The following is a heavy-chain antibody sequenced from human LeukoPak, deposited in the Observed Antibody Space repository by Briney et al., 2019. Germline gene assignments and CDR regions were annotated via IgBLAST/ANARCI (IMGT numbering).Heavy chain of an antibody. CDR1: GGSISSSNW. J-gene: IGHJ4*02. D-gene: IGHD2-21*02. CDR2: IYYSGST. CDR3: ARVLVWATVTAMYYFDY. V-gene: IGHV4-4*02. Sequence: SSETLSLTCAVSGGSISSSNWWSWVRQPPGKGLEWIGYIYYSGSTYYNPSLKSRVTISVDTSKNQFSLKLSSVTAADTAVYYCARVLVWATVTAMYYFDYWGQGTLVTVSS.